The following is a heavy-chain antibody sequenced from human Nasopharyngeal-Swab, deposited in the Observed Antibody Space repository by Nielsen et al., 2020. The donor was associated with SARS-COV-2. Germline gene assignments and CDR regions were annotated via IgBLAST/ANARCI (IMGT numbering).Heavy chain of an antibody. V-gene: IGHV3-74*01. J-gene: IGHJ6*02. CDR1: RFTFSSYW. D-gene: IGHD3-9*01. CDR3: TRDQRTFDWPPMDV. CDR2: INTDGSET. Sequence: GGSLRLSCAASRFTFSSYWMHWVRQAPGKGLVWVSRINTDGSETGYADSVTGRFTISRDNTKNTLSLQMNSLRAEDTGIYYCTRDQRTFDWPPMDVWGQGTTVTVSS.